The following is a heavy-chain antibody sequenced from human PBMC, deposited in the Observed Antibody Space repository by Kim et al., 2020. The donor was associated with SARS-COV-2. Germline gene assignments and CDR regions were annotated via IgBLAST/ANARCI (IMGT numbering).Heavy chain of an antibody. CDR2: IIPIFGTA. CDR3: ARDGQYYGSGSQSPSNRRYYYYYGMDV. CDR1: GGTFSSYA. V-gene: IGHV1-69*13. D-gene: IGHD3-10*01. Sequence: SVKVSCKASGGTFSSYAISWVRQAPGQGLEWMGGIIPIFGTANYAQKFQGRVTITADESTSTAYMELSSLRSEATAVYYCARDGQYYGSGSQSPSNRRYYYYYGMDVWGQGTTVTVSS. J-gene: IGHJ6*02.